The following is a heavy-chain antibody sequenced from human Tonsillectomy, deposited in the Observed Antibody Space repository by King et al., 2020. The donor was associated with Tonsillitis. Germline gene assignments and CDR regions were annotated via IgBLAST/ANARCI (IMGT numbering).Heavy chain of an antibody. CDR2: IYYSGST. V-gene: IGHV4-39*01. CDR3: ARRTNYYDTSAYYWGWFDS. Sequence: QLQESGPGLVKPSETLSVTCTVSGGSISSSSYYWGWIRQPPGKGLEWIGTIYYSGSTYYNPSLKSRITISVDTSKNQFSLKLSSVTAADTAVYYCARRTNYYDTSAYYWGWFDSWGQGTLVTVSS. CDR1: GGSISSSSYY. D-gene: IGHD3-22*01. J-gene: IGHJ5*01.